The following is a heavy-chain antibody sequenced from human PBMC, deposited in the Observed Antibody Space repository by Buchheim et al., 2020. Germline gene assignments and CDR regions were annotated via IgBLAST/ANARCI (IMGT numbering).Heavy chain of an antibody. Sequence: EEHLVESGGGLVQPGGSLRLSCADSGFTFSDCWMSWVRQTPGKGLEWVANINQDGSQRNYLGSVRDRFTISRDNAKNLLFLQMNGLRAEDTAVYYCATEPGSTSSGDYWGQGTL. J-gene: IGHJ4*02. D-gene: IGHD6-6*01. CDR2: INQDGSQR. V-gene: IGHV3-7*01. CDR1: GFTFSDCW. CDR3: ATEPGSTSSGDY.